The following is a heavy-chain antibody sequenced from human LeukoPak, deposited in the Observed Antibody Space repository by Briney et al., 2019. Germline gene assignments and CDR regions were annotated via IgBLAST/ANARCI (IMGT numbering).Heavy chain of an antibody. Sequence: SETLSLTCAVYGGSFSGYYWSWIRQPPGKGLEWIGEINHSGSTNYNPSLKSRVTISVDTSKNQFSLKLSSVTAADTAVYCCAREGTTVTHFDYWGQGTLVTVSS. V-gene: IGHV4-34*01. CDR1: GGSFSGYY. CDR2: INHSGST. J-gene: IGHJ4*02. D-gene: IGHD4-11*01. CDR3: AREGTTVTHFDY.